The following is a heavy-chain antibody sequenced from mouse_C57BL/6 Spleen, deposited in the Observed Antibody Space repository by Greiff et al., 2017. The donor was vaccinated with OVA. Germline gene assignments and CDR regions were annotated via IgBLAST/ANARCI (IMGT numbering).Heavy chain of an antibody. Sequence: QVQLQQSGAELVRPGTSVKLSCKASGYTFTSYWMHWVKQRPGQGLEWIGVIDPSDSYTNYNQKFKGKATLTVDTSSSTAYMQLSSLTSEDSAVYYCAKEPQTGTFAYWGQGTLVTVSA. CDR3: AKEPQTGTFAY. V-gene: IGHV1-59*01. CDR2: IDPSDSYT. D-gene: IGHD4-1*01. CDR1: GYTFTSYW. J-gene: IGHJ3*01.